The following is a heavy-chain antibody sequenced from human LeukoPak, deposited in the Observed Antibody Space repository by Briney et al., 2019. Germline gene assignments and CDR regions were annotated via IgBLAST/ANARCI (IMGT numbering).Heavy chain of an antibody. CDR1: GSTFNTYG. CDR3: ARRCCSDGSCRNAFDS. CDR2: IWYDGSNK. V-gene: IGHV3-33*01. Sequence: YPGRSLRLSCAASGSTFNTYGMHWVRQAPGKGLEWVAAIWYDGSNKYYADSVKGRFTISRDNSKNALYLQMNALTDEDTAIYYCARRCCSDGSCRNAFDSWGQGTLVTVSS. J-gene: IGHJ4*02. D-gene: IGHD2-15*01.